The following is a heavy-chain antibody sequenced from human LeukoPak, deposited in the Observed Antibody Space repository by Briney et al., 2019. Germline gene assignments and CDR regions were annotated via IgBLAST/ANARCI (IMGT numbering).Heavy chain of an antibody. J-gene: IGHJ4*02. CDR2: ISSSATTI. CDR3: ARGPFDF. V-gene: IGHV3-11*04. CDR1: GFTFSSYA. Sequence: GGSLRLSCAASGFTFSSYAMSWVRQTPGKGLEWVSYISSSATTIYYADSVKGRFTISRDNAKNSVYLQMNSLRAEDTAVYYCARGPFDFWGQGTLVTVSS.